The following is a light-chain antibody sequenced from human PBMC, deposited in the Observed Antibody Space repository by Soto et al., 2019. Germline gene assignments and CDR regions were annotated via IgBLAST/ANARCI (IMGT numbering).Light chain of an antibody. V-gene: IGKV1-5*01. CDR2: DAS. J-gene: IGKJ1*01. CDR3: QQYNSYST. CDR1: QSISTR. Sequence: DIQLTQSPSTLSACVGERVTLTCRASQSISTRLAWYQQKPGKAPKLLIYDASSLESGVPSRFSGSASGTEFTLTISSLQPDNFATYYCQQYNSYSTFGQGTKVDI.